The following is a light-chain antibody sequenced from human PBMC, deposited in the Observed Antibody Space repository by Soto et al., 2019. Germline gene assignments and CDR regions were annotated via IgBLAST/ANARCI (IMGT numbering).Light chain of an antibody. J-gene: IGKJ4*01. CDR3: QQYGRSPFT. Sequence: EIVLTQSPGTLSLSPGERATLFCRASQSVYNSYLAWYQQKPGQPPRLLMYGASNRATGIPARFSGSGSGTDFTLTISRLEPEDFAVYYCQQYGRSPFTFGGGTKVEIK. CDR1: QSVYNSY. V-gene: IGKV3-20*01. CDR2: GAS.